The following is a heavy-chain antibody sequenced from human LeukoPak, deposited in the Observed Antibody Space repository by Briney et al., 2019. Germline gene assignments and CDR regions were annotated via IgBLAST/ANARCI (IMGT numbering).Heavy chain of an antibody. CDR3: ARVIKRITMVRGMVGAFDI. J-gene: IGHJ3*02. V-gene: IGHV4-38-2*02. D-gene: IGHD3-10*01. CDR1: GYSISSGYY. Sequence: SETLSLTCTVSGYSISSGYYWGWIRQPPGKGLEWIGSIYYSGSTYYNPSLKSRVTISVDTSKNQFSLKLSSVTAADTAVYYCARVIKRITMVRGMVGAFDIWGQGTMVTVSS. CDR2: IYYSGST.